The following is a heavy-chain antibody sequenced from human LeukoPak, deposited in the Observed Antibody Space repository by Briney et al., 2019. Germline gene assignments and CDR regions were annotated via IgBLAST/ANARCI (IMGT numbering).Heavy chain of an antibody. V-gene: IGHV1-18*04. J-gene: IGHJ5*02. CDR3: ARETIAAAGLDYNWFDP. D-gene: IGHD6-13*01. Sequence: ASVKVSCKASGYTFTGYYMHWVRQAPGQGLEWMGWISAYNGNTNYAQKLQDRVTMTTDTSTSTAYMELRSLRSDDTAVYYCARETIAAAGLDYNWFDPWGQGTLVTVSS. CDR2: ISAYNGNT. CDR1: GYTFTGYY.